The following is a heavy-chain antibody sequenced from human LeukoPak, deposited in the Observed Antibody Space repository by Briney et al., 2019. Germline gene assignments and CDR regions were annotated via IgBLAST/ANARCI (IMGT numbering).Heavy chain of an antibody. CDR2: IRYDGSNK. V-gene: IGHV3-30*02. J-gene: IGHJ4*02. CDR1: GFTFGSYA. CDR3: AKDPFPNYYDSSGYPDY. D-gene: IGHD3-22*01. Sequence: PGGSLRLSCAASGFTFGSYAVHWVRQAPGKGLEWVAFIRYDGSNKYYADSVKGRFTISRDNSKNTLYLQMNSLRAEDTAVYYCAKDPFPNYYDSSGYPDYWGQGTLVTVSS.